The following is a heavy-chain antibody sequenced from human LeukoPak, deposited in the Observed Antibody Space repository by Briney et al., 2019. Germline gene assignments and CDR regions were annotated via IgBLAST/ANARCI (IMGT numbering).Heavy chain of an antibody. Sequence: GASVKVSCKASGGTFRSYAISWVRQAPGQGLEWMGGIIPIFGTANYAQKFQGRVTITADESTSTAYMELSSLRSEDTAVYYCARGHPPSYYDFWSGYYLPDFDYWGQGTLVTVSS. CDR3: ARGHPPSYYDFWSGYYLPDFDY. CDR1: GGTFRSYA. J-gene: IGHJ4*02. D-gene: IGHD3-3*01. V-gene: IGHV1-69*01. CDR2: IIPIFGTA.